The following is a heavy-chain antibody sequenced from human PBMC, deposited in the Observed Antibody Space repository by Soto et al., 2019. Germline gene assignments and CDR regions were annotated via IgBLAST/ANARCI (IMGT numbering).Heavy chain of an antibody. Sequence: PSETLSLTCAVXXGSXRSGGXFVSWIRQPPGKGLECIGYMYHSGITYYNPSLNCRVTISIDSSKNQFSLKLFSFSAADTAVYYCARVPDYWCQGILVT. CDR2: MYHSGIT. V-gene: IGHV4-30-2*01. CDR3: ARVPDY. CDR1: XGSXRSGGXF. J-gene: IGHJ4*02. D-gene: IGHD2-2*01.